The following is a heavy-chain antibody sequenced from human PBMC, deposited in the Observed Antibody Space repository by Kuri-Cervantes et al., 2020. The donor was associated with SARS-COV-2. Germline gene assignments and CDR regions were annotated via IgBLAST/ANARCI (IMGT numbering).Heavy chain of an antibody. CDR3: ARDLRLGKSLDY. Sequence: GESLKISCAASGFTFDDYGMSWVRQAPGKGLEWVSNIGPSGTTKYYADSVKGRFTISRDNAKNSLHLQMSSLRAEDTAVYYCARDLRLGKSLDYWGQGTLVTVSS. CDR2: IGPSGTTK. CDR1: GFTFDDYG. J-gene: IGHJ4*02. V-gene: IGHV3-11*04. D-gene: IGHD7-27*01.